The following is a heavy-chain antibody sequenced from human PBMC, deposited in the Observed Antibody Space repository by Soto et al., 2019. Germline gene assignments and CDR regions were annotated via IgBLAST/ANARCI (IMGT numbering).Heavy chain of an antibody. CDR2: INPSGGST. CDR3: ARGAVVDTAMVTAFSDY. CDR1: GYTFTSYY. Sequence: QVQLVQSGAEVKKPGASVKVSCKASGYTFTSYYMHWVRQAPGQGLEWMGIINPSGGSTSYAQKLQGRVTMTRDTSTSTVYMELSSLRSEDTDVYYCARGAVVDTAMVTAFSDYLGQGTLFTVSS. J-gene: IGHJ4*02. D-gene: IGHD5-18*01. V-gene: IGHV1-46*03.